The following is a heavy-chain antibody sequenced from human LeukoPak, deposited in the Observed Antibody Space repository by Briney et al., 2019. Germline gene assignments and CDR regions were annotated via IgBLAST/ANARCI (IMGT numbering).Heavy chain of an antibody. Sequence: GGSLRLSCAASGFTFSSYGMHWVRQAPGKGLEWVAFIRYDGSNKYYADSVKGRFTISKDNSKNTRYLQMNSLRAEDTAVYYCAKPDRKYCSSTSCRGWYFDYWGQGTLVTVSS. J-gene: IGHJ4*02. CDR3: AKPDRKYCSSTSCRGWYFDY. CDR1: GFTFSSYG. D-gene: IGHD2-2*01. V-gene: IGHV3-30*02. CDR2: IRYDGSNK.